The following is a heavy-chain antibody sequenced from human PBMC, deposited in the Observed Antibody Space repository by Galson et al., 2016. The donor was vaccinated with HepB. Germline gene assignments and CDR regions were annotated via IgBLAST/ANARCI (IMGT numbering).Heavy chain of an antibody. CDR3: AKSLLGVTLVSYYYGMDV. CDR1: GFTFSTYA. Sequence: SLRLSCAASGFTFSTYAMSWVRQAPGKGLEWVSAISGSGAGTYYAGSVKGRFTIPRDNSKNTLYLQMKSLRAEDTAVYYCAKSLLGVTLVSYYYGMDVWGQGTTVTVSS. CDR2: ISGSGAGT. V-gene: IGHV3-23*01. D-gene: IGHD2-21*02. J-gene: IGHJ6*02.